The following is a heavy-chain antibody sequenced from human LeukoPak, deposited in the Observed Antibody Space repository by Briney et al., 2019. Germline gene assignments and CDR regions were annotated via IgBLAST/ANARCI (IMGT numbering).Heavy chain of an antibody. V-gene: IGHV4-34*01. D-gene: IGHD6-13*01. CDR3: ARGGAAAGYYYYYYGMDV. CDR2: INHSGST. Sequence: SETLSLTCAVYGGSFSGYYWSWIRQPPGKGLEWIGEINHSGSTNYNPSLKSRVTISVDTSKNQFSLKLSSVTAAGTAVYYCARGGAAAGYYYYYYGMDVWGQGTTVTVSS. J-gene: IGHJ6*02. CDR1: GGSFSGYY.